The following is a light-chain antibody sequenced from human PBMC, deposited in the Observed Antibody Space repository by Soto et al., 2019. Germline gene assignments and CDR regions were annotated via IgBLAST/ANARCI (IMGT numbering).Light chain of an antibody. Sequence: IQMTQSPSSVSASVGDRVTMTCRASQGVGGWLAWYQQKPGKVPKLLIYATSSLHSGVPSRFSDSGCGADFPLSISSLQPADFATYYLQQTHSLPLSFGPGTKVDS. CDR3: QQTHSLPLS. CDR1: QGVGGW. V-gene: IGKV1-12*01. J-gene: IGKJ3*01. CDR2: ATS.